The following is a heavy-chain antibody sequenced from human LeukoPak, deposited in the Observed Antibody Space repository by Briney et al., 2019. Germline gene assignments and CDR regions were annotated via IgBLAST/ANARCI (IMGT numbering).Heavy chain of an antibody. J-gene: IGHJ6*02. D-gene: IGHD3-9*01. CDR3: AKTFLTAYDTYFYYYGLDV. CDR1: GATFSSYA. V-gene: IGHV1-69*13. Sequence: GASVKVSCKASGATFSSYAISWVRQAPGQGLEWMGGIIPIFGTANYAQKFQGRVTITADESTSTAYMELSSLRSEDTAVYYCAKTFLTAYDTYFYYYGLDVWGQGTPVTVSS. CDR2: IIPIFGTA.